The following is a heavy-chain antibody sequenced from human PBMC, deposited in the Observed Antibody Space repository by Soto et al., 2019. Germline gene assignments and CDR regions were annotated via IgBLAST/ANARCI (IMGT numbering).Heavy chain of an antibody. CDR2: IIPIFGTA. CDR1: GGTFSSYA. Sequence: QVPLVQSGAEVKKPGSSVKVSCKASGGTFSSYAISWVRQAPGQGLEWMGGIIPIFGTANYAQKFQGRVTITADESTSTAYVEMSSLRSEDTTVYYWARGHTDYNWFDPRGHGTLVTVSS. CDR3: ARGHTDYNWFDP. V-gene: IGHV1-69*01. J-gene: IGHJ5*02.